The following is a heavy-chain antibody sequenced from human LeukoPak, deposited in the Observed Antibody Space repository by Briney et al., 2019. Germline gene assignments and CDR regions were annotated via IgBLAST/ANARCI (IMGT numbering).Heavy chain of an antibody. CDR2: IIPIFGTA. CDR1: GGTFSSYA. J-gene: IGHJ4*02. V-gene: IGHV1-69*05. D-gene: IGHD5-24*01. CDR3: ARVCRDGYLMDY. Sequence: ASVKVSCKASGGTFSSYAISWVRQAPGQGLEWMGGIIPIFGTANYAQKCQGRVTITTDESTSTAYMELSSLRSEDTAVYYCARVCRDGYLMDYWGQGTLVTVSS.